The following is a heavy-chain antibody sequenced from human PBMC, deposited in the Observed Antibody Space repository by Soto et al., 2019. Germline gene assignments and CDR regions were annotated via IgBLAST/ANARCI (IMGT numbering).Heavy chain of an antibody. CDR1: GFTVSSNY. V-gene: IGHV3-53*01. CDR2: IYSGGST. J-gene: IGHJ4*02. Sequence: GGSLRLSCAASGFTVSSNYMSWVRQAPGKGLEWVSVIYSGGSTYYADSVKGRFTISRDNSKNTLYLQMNSLRAEDTAVYYCARDLGHYYFDYWGQGTLVTVSS. CDR3: ARDLGHYYFDY.